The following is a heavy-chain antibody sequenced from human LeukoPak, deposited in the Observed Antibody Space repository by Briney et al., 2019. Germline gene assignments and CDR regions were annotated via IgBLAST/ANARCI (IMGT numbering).Heavy chain of an antibody. J-gene: IGHJ4*02. CDR2: ISSSSGTI. V-gene: IGHV3-48*02. Sequence: GGSLRLSCAAAGFTFRTYSMNWVRQAPGKGLEWVSYISSSSGTIYYADSVKGRFTISRDNAKNSLYLQMNSLRDEDTAVYYCARHDYGGNSGDYWGQGTLVTVSS. D-gene: IGHD4-23*01. CDR3: ARHDYGGNSGDY. CDR1: GFTFRTYS.